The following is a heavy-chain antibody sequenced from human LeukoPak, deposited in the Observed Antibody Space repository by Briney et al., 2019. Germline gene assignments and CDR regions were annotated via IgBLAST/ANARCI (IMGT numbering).Heavy chain of an antibody. CDR1: GGTFSSYA. CDR3: ARWGGTNDNWFDP. CDR2: IIPIFGTA. V-gene: IGHV1-69*13. Sequence: SVKVSCKASGGTFSSYAISWVRQAPGQGLEWMGGIIPIFGTANYAQKFQGRVTITADESTSTAYMELSSLRSEDTAVYYCARWGGTNDNWFDPWGQGTLVTVSS. J-gene: IGHJ5*02. D-gene: IGHD2-15*01.